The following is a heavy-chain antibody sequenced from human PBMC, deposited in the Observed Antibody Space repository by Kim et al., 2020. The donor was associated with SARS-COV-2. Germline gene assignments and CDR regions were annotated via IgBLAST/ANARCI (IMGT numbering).Heavy chain of an antibody. CDR2: INYSGTST. CDR1: GGSFSGYF. J-gene: IGHJ3*02. V-gene: IGHV4-59*01. CDR3: ARERGLKSFDI. Sequence: SETLSLTCTVSGGSFSGYFWSWIRQSPGKGLEWISYINYSGTSTNYAPSLSGRVTGSVDTSRRKFSLTLNRVTAADTAVYFCARERGLKSFDIWGQGTMVTVSS.